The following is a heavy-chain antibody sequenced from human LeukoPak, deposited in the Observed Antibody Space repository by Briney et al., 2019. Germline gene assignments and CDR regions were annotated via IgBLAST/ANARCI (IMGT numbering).Heavy chain of an antibody. Sequence: SETLSLTCTVSGVSMTIGGYYWTWIRQPAGKGLEWLGRVFTSGKTDYNPSLKSRLTISLETSENQFSLKLSSVTAADTAVYYCARAHRRVVPAAIDWFDPWGQGTLVTVSS. V-gene: IGHV4-61*02. CDR3: ARAHRRVVPAAIDWFDP. CDR2: VFTSGKT. CDR1: GVSMTIGGYY. J-gene: IGHJ5*02. D-gene: IGHD2-2*01.